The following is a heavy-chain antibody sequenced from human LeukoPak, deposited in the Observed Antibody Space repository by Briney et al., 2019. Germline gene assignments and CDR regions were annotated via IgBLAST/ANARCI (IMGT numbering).Heavy chain of an antibody. D-gene: IGHD1-26*01. Sequence: PGRSLRLSCAASGFTFDDYAMHWVRLVPGKGLEWVSGISWNSDNIAYADSVKGRFTISRDNAKNSLYLQMNSLRPEDTALYYCAKGPHGGGSYYFDRWGQGTQVTVSS. V-gene: IGHV3-9*01. CDR3: AKGPHGGGSYYFDR. CDR1: GFTFDDYA. J-gene: IGHJ4*02. CDR2: ISWNSDNI.